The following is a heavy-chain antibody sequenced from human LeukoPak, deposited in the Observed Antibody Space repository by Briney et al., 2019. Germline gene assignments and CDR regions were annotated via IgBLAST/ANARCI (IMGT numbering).Heavy chain of an antibody. D-gene: IGHD6-19*01. CDR2: ISSGSSYT. Sequence: PGGSLRLSCAASGFTFSDYYMSWIRQAPGKGLEWVSYISSGSSYTNYADSVKGRFTISRDNAKNSLYLQMNSLRAEDTAVYYCAREMSIAVAASYYFDYWGQGTLVTVSS. V-gene: IGHV3-11*05. CDR3: AREMSIAVAASYYFDY. CDR1: GFTFSDYY. J-gene: IGHJ4*02.